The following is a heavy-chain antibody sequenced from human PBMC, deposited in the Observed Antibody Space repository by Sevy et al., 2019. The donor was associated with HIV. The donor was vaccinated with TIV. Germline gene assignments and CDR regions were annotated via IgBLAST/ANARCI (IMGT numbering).Heavy chain of an antibody. J-gene: IGHJ5*02. D-gene: IGHD3-22*01. CDR1: GFTFSTAD. V-gene: IGHV3-23*01. Sequence: GGSLRLSCAASGFTFSTADMTWVRQAPGKGLEWVSSISGSGDSTYDEDSVKGRFTISRDNSKKTLYLQLISLRAEDTAVYYSAQESTFYCDSLGYHSYLDLWGQGTLVTVSS. CDR2: ISGSGDST. CDR3: AQESTFYCDSLGYHSYLDL.